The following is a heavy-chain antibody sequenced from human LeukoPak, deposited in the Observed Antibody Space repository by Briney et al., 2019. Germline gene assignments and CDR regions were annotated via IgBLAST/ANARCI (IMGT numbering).Heavy chain of an antibody. CDR3: AKSLVLLWFGEFDY. CDR2: ISGSGGST. Sequence: GSLRLSCAASGFTFSSYAMSWVRQAPGKGLEWVSAISGSGGSTYYADSVKGRFTISRDNSKNTLYLQMNSLRAEDTAVHYCAKSLVLLWFGEFDYWGQGTLVTVSS. D-gene: IGHD3-10*01. V-gene: IGHV3-23*01. CDR1: GFTFSSYA. J-gene: IGHJ4*02.